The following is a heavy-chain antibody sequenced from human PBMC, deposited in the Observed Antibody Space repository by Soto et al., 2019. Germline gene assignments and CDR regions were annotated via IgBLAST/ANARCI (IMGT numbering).Heavy chain of an antibody. CDR2: IRGFSPYT. CDR1: GFTFRTYT. J-gene: IGHJ3*02. V-gene: IGHV3-21*01. D-gene: IGHD1-26*01. Sequence: GGSLRLSCISSGFTFRTYTMNWVRQAPGKGLEWVSGIRGFSPYTFYAESVKGRFTISRDNSKNTLYLQMNSLRAEDTAVYYCAREALSGSYGAFDIWGQGTMVTVSS. CDR3: AREALSGSYGAFDI.